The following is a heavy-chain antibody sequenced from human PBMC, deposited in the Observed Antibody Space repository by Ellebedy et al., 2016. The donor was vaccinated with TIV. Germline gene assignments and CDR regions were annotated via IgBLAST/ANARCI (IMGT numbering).Heavy chain of an antibody. V-gene: IGHV3-69-1*01. Sequence: PSETLSLTCAASGFTFSDYHMNWVRQAPGKGLEWVSSIIVGGSTYDADSVKGRFIISRDNAENSLYLQMNSLRVEDTAVYYCVRDSTHGYDDYWGQGTLVTVSS. CDR3: VRDSTHGYDDY. CDR1: GFTFSDYH. CDR2: IIVGGST. J-gene: IGHJ4*02. D-gene: IGHD5-24*01.